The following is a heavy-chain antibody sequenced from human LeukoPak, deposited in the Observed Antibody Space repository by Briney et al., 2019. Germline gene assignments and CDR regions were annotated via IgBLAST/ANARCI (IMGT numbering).Heavy chain of an antibody. Sequence: SETLSLTCTVSGGSISSYYWSWIRQPPGKGLEWIGYIYYSGSTNYNPSLKSRVTISVDTSKNQLSLKLSSVTAADTAVYYCARIPAAMDSWFDPWGQGTLVTVSS. V-gene: IGHV4-59*01. CDR2: IYYSGST. CDR1: GGSISSYY. CDR3: ARIPAAMDSWFDP. J-gene: IGHJ5*02. D-gene: IGHD2-2*01.